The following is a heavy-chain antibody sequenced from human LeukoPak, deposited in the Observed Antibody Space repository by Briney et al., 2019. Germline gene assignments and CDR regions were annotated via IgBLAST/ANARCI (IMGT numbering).Heavy chain of an antibody. CDR1: GFTFSSYW. D-gene: IGHD6-13*01. CDR3: AGSWSPYDAFDI. CDR2: INSDETIS. V-gene: IGHV3-74*01. Sequence: PGGSLRLSCAASGFTFSSYWMHWVRQVPNQGLMWVSRINSDETISEYVDSVNGRFTISRDNAKNSLYLQMNSLRAEDTAVYYCAGSWSPYDAFDIWGQGTMVSVSS. J-gene: IGHJ3*02.